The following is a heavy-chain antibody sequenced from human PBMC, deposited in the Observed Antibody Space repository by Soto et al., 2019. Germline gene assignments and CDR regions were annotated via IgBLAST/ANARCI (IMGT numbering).Heavy chain of an antibody. D-gene: IGHD5-18*01. CDR2: FDPEDGET. V-gene: IGHV1-24*01. CDR3: ATDKGYSLILPQTKGLGFDY. CDR1: GYTLTELS. Sequence: ASVKVSCKVSGYTLTELSMQWVRQAPGKGLEWTGGFDPEDGETIYAQKFQGRVTMTEDTSTDTAYMELSCLRSEDTAVYYCATDKGYSLILPQTKGLGFDYWGQGTLVTVSS. J-gene: IGHJ4*02.